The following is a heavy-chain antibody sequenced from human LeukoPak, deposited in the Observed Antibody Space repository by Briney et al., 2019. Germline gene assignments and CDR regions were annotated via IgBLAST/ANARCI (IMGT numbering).Heavy chain of an antibody. CDR3: AREPSGRYYYSYGLDV. J-gene: IGHJ6*02. Sequence: GESLRLSCAASGFTFSSFSMNWVRQAPGKGLEWVSSISSSSSYMYYADSVKGRFTISRDNARNSLYLQMNSLTAEDTAVYYCAREPSGRYYYSYGLDVWGQGTTVTVSS. V-gene: IGHV3-21*01. D-gene: IGHD5-12*01. CDR1: GFTFSSFS. CDR2: ISSSSSYM.